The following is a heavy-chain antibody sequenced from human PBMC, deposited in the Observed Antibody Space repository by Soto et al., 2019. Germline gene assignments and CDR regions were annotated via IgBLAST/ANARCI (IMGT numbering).Heavy chain of an antibody. V-gene: IGHV3-48*01. Sequence: GGSLRLSCAASGFTFSSYSMNWVRQAPGKGLEWVSYISSSSSTIYYADSVKGRFTISRDNAKNSLYLQMNSLRAEDTAVYYCARDASYLRGYSGYDFRQGYYYYYYMDVWGKGTTVTVSS. J-gene: IGHJ6*03. D-gene: IGHD5-12*01. CDR1: GFTFSSYS. CDR2: ISSSSSTI. CDR3: ARDASYLRGYSGYDFRQGYYYYYYMDV.